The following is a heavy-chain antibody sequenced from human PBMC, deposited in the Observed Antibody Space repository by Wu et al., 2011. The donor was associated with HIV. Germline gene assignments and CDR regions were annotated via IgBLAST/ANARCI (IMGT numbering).Heavy chain of an antibody. CDR3: ARGYGSHISFDY. D-gene: IGHD3-10*01. J-gene: IGHJ4*02. V-gene: IGHV1-69-2*01. CDR2: VDPDDGET. Sequence: EAQLVQSGAEVKRPGTTVKISCNISGYTFSEYYIHWLQQAPGKGLEWVGLVDPDDGETKYSQRFLGRVTMTADTSTDTAFMELSSLRSDDSATYFCARGYGSHISFDYWGQGSLVTVSS. CDR1: GYTFSEYY.